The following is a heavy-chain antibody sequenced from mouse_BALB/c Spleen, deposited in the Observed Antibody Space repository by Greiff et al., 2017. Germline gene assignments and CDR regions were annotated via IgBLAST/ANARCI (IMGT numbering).Heavy chain of an antibody. CDR3: ARGYYRYYFDY. V-gene: IGHV14-3*02. J-gene: IGHJ2*01. CDR1: GFNIKDTY. D-gene: IGHD2-14*01. Sequence: VQLKQSGAELVKPGASVKLSCTASGFNIKDTYMHWVKQRPEQGLEWIGRIDPANGNTKYDPKFQGKATITADTSSNTAYLQLSSLTSEDTAVYYCARGYYRYYFDYWGQGTTLTVSS. CDR2: IDPANGNT.